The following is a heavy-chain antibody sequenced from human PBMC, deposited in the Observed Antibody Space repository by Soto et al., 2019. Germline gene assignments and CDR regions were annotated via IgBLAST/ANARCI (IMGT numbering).Heavy chain of an antibody. V-gene: IGHV1-24*01. CDR2: FDPEDGET. CDR3: ATPSLVDTAMGLFDY. J-gene: IGHJ4*02. Sequence: ASVKVSCKVSGYTLTELSMHWVRQAPGKGLEWMGGFDPEDGETIYAQKFQGRVTMTEDTSTDTAYMELSSLRSEDTAVYYCATPSLVDTAMGLFDYWGQGTLVTAPQ. D-gene: IGHD5-18*01. CDR1: GYTLTELS.